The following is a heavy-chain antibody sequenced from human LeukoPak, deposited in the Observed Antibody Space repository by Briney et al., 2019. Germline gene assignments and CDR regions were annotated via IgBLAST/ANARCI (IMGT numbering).Heavy chain of an antibody. Sequence: GGSLRLSCAASGFTFTTYGMSWVRQAPGKGLEWVSSISNSGESPYYADSVQGRLTVSRDNSKNTLYLQMNSLRVEDTAVYFCAKNGPVPGIFRAFDYWGQGTLVTVSS. D-gene: IGHD6-19*01. CDR2: ISNSGESP. V-gene: IGHV3-23*01. CDR1: GFTFTTYG. CDR3: AKNGPVPGIFRAFDY. J-gene: IGHJ4*02.